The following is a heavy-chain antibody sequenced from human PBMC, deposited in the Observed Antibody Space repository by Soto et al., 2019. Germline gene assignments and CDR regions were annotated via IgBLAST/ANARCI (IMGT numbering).Heavy chain of an antibody. J-gene: IGHJ4*02. Sequence: EEQLLESGGGLVQPGGSLRLSCAASGFTFSAYAMTWVRQAPGGGLEWVSSLSPNGETTYYADSVTGRFTVSRDNSRDWLYMQMDSLRAEDTAIYFCAKSGGFSGSYHFIYWGQGTLVTVSS. CDR3: AKSGGFSGSYHFIY. V-gene: IGHV3-23*01. CDR2: LSPNGETT. CDR1: GFTFSAYA. D-gene: IGHD1-26*01.